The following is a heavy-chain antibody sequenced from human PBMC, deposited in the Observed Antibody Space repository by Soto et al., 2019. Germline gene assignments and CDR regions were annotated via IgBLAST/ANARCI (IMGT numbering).Heavy chain of an antibody. CDR3: ATWHEREHAYDV. V-gene: IGHV3-53*01. CDR2: LYDVDGS. J-gene: IGHJ3*01. Sequence: LRLSCAAFGLTISGKKYVAWVRQAPGKGLEWVSALYDVDGSFYADSVKGRFTTSSDSSKTTVYLQMNDLRPDDTAVYYCATWHEREHAYDVWGQGTTVNVSS. D-gene: IGHD1-1*01. CDR1: GLTISGKKY.